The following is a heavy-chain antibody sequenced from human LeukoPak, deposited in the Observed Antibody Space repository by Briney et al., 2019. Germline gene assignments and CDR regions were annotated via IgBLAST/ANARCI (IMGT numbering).Heavy chain of an antibody. CDR1: GGSISSSSYY. CDR2: IYYSGST. CDR3: AREKESSSLDY. J-gene: IGHJ4*02. V-gene: IGHV4-39*01. D-gene: IGHD6-13*01. Sequence: SETLSLTCTVSGGSISSSSYYWGWGRQPPGKGLEWIGSIYYSGSTYYNPSLKSRVTISVDTSKNQSSLKLSSVTAADTAVYYCAREKESSSLDYWGQGTLVTVSS.